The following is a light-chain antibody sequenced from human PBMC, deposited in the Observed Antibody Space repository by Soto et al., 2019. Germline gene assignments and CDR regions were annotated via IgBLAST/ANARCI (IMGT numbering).Light chain of an antibody. CDR2: AAS. V-gene: IGKV3-11*01. CDR3: QQRSNWQRLT. Sequence: EIVLTQSPATLSLSPGERATLSCRASQSVNRHFAWYHQKPGQPPRLLIYAASSRATGIPARFSGSGSGTDFTLAISTLEHEEFAVYYRQQRSNWQRLTFGGGIKVEIK. J-gene: IGKJ4*01. CDR1: QSVNRH.